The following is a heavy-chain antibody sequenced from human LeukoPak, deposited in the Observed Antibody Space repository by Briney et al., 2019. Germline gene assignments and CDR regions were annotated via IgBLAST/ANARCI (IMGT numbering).Heavy chain of an antibody. J-gene: IGHJ3*02. CDR3: ARGTPVLLWFGESPPAFDI. Sequence: SETLSLTCTVSGGSISSYYWSWIRQPPGKGLEWIGYIYYSGSTNYNPSLKSRVTISVDTSKNQFSLKLSSVTAADTAVYYCARGTPVLLWFGESPPAFDIWGQGTMVTVSS. CDR2: IYYSGST. V-gene: IGHV4-59*01. D-gene: IGHD3-10*01. CDR1: GGSISSYY.